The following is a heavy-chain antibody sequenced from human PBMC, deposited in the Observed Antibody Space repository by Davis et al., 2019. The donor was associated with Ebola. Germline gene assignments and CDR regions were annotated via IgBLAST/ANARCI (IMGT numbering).Heavy chain of an antibody. CDR3: ARDLVVGAFDP. V-gene: IGHV1-18*01. CDR1: GYTFTSYG. D-gene: IGHD2-15*01. Sequence: ASVKVSCKASGYTFTSYGISWVRQAPGQGLEWMGWISAYNGNTNYAQKFQGRVTITADESTSTAYMELSSLRSDDTAVYYCARDLVVGAFDPWGQGTLVTVSS. J-gene: IGHJ5*02. CDR2: ISAYNGNT.